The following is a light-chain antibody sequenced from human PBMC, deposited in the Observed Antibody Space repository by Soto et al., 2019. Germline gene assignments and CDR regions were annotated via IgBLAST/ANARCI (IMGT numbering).Light chain of an antibody. J-gene: IGKJ1*01. Sequence: DIPMTPSPSTLSTYIGDIVTITCRASQSISSWLAWYQQKPGKAPKLLIYDASSLESGVPSRFSGSGSGTEFTLTISSLQPDDFATYYCQQDNSYSWTFGQVTKVDIK. CDR3: QQDNSYSWT. CDR2: DAS. CDR1: QSISSW. V-gene: IGKV1-5*01.